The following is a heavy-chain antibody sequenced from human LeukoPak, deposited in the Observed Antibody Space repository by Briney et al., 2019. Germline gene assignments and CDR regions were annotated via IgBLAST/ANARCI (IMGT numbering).Heavy chain of an antibody. D-gene: IGHD6-19*01. CDR1: GYTFTGYY. J-gene: IGHJ4*02. V-gene: IGHV1-2*02. CDR3: ARDYRTGMAVAGTIYSDY. Sequence: ASVKVSCKASGYTFTGYYMHWVRQAPGQGLEWMGWINPNSGGTNYAQKFQGRGTMTRDTSISTAYMELSRLRSDDTAVYYCARDYRTGMAVAGTIYSDYWGQGTLVTVSS. CDR2: INPNSGGT.